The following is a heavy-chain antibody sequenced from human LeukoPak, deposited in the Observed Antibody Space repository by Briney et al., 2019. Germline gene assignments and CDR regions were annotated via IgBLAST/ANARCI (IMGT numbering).Heavy chain of an antibody. J-gene: IGHJ3*01. CDR3: ARSSYSSSSSV. CDR2: INSDGSEG. CDR1: GFTFSSYA. D-gene: IGHD6-6*01. V-gene: IGHV3-7*03. Sequence: PGGSLRLSCAAFGFTFSSYAMSWVRQAPGKGLEWVASINSDGSEGYYADVVKGRFTISRDNAKNSLYLQINSLRAEDTAVYYCARSSYSSSSSVWGQGTMVTVSS.